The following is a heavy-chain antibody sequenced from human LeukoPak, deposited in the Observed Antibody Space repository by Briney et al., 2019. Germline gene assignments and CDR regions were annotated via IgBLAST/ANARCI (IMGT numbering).Heavy chain of an antibody. CDR2: IYHSGST. Sequence: ASETLSLTCTVSGYSMSSGYYWGWIRQPPGKGLEWIGSIYHSGSTYYNPSLKSRVTISVDTSKNQFSLKLSSVTAADTAVYYCASIHGLGSGTPRGAFDIWGQGTMVTVSS. CDR1: GYSMSSGYY. V-gene: IGHV4-38-2*02. J-gene: IGHJ3*02. D-gene: IGHD3-10*01. CDR3: ASIHGLGSGTPRGAFDI.